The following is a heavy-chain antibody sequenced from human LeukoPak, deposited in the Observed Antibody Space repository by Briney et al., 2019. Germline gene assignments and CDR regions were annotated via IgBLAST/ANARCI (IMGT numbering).Heavy chain of an antibody. CDR3: AGSYYDLWGGYSFDY. CDR2: ISSSSSYI. CDR1: GFTFSSYS. J-gene: IGHJ4*02. Sequence: GGSLRLSCAASGFTFSSYSMNWVRQAPGKGLEWVSSISSSSSYIYYADSVKGRFTISRDNAKNSLYLQMNSLRAEDTAVYYCAGSYYDLWGGYSFDYWGQGTLVTVSS. V-gene: IGHV3-21*01. D-gene: IGHD3-3*01.